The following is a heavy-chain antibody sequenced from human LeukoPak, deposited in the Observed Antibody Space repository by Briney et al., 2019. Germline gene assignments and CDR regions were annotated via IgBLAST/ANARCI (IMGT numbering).Heavy chain of an antibody. CDR3: ARGILSPRSVAFDV. Sequence: GGSLRLSCAASGLTFSTSSMHWVRQAPGKGLEWVALISSDGTTKYNADSVEGRFTISRDTSMDTLYLQMNSLRVDDTSVYYCARGILSPRSVAFDVWGQGTMVTVS. J-gene: IGHJ3*01. CDR2: ISSDGTTK. V-gene: IGHV3-30*03. CDR1: GLTFSTSS. D-gene: IGHD3-3*01.